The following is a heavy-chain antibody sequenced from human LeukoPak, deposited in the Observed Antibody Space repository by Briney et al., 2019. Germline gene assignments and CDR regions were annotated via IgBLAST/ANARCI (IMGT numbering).Heavy chain of an antibody. Sequence: SVKVSCKASGGTFSSYAISWVRQAPGQGLEWMGGIIPIFGTANYAQKFQGRVTITADESTSSAYMELSSLRSEDTAVYYCARDQDCSGGSCSLPYYYYYGMDVWGQGTTVTVSS. V-gene: IGHV1-69*13. CDR1: GGTFSSYA. CDR3: ARDQDCSGGSCSLPYYYYYGMDV. D-gene: IGHD2-15*01. J-gene: IGHJ6*02. CDR2: IIPIFGTA.